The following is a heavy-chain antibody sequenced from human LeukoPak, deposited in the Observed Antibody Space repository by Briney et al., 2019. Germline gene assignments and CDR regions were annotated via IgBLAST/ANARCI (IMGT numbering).Heavy chain of an antibody. CDR3: AKLDFYGSGSPLGF. CDR1: GGSINSSNW. D-gene: IGHD3-10*01. J-gene: IGHJ4*02. V-gene: IGHV4-4*02. CDR2: IYHTGST. Sequence: SETLSLSCAVSGGSINSSNWWSWVRQPPGKGLEWIGEIYHTGSTNYNPSLKSRVTISVDKSKNQFSLKLTSVTAADTAVYYCAKLDFYGSGSPLGFWGQGTLVTVSS.